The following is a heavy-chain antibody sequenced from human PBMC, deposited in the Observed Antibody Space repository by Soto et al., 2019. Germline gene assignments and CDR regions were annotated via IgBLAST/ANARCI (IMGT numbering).Heavy chain of an antibody. V-gene: IGHV3-30*18. Sequence: GGSLRLSCAASGFTFSNYGMHWVRRAPGKGLEWVAVISEAGTKKYFAGSMKVRFTISIGHSKNTLCLQMNSLRPEDTAIYYCAKEGRLTRGVIFDYWGQGSLVTVSS. CDR2: ISEAGTKK. D-gene: IGHD3-10*01. CDR1: GFTFSNYG. J-gene: IGHJ4*02. CDR3: AKEGRLTRGVIFDY.